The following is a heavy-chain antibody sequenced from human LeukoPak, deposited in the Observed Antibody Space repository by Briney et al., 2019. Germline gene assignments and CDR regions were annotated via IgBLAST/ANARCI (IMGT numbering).Heavy chain of an antibody. Sequence: ASVKVSCKASGGTFSSYAISWVRQAPGHGLEWMGRIIPILGIANYAQKFQGRVTITADKSTSTAYMELSSLRSEDTAVYYCASPLGYSSGGPGNYYFDYWGQGTLVTVSS. J-gene: IGHJ4*02. D-gene: IGHD6-19*01. CDR1: GGTFSSYA. CDR3: ASPLGYSSGGPGNYYFDY. CDR2: IIPILGIA. V-gene: IGHV1-69*04.